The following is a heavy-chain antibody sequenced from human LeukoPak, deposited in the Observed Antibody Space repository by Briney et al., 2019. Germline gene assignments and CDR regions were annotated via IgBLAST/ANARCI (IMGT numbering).Heavy chain of an antibody. Sequence: SETLSLTCAVYGGSFSGYYWSWIRQPPGKGLGWIGEINHSGSTNYNPSLKSRVTISVDTSKNQFSLKLSSVTAADTAVYYCARGRRRDSSGYRDFQHWGQGTLVTVSS. V-gene: IGHV4-34*01. CDR2: INHSGST. CDR1: GGSFSGYY. D-gene: IGHD3-22*01. CDR3: ARGRRRDSSGYRDFQH. J-gene: IGHJ1*01.